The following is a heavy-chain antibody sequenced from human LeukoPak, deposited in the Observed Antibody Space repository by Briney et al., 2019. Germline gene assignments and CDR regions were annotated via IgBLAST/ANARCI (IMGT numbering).Heavy chain of an antibody. CDR1: GRSISSSSSY. CDR2: IYTSGTT. Sequence: SETLSLTCSVSGRSISSSSSYWAWIRQSPGKGLEWTGSIYTSGTTHFNPSLESRITMSVDPSKNQFSLNLSSVTAADTAVYYCARAMWGGSGRRNYYYYMDVWGKGTTVTISS. V-gene: IGHV4-39*01. D-gene: IGHD3-10*01. J-gene: IGHJ6*03. CDR3: ARAMWGGSGRRNYYYYMDV.